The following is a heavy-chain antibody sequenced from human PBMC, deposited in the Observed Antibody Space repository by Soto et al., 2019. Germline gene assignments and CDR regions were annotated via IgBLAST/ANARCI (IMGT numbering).Heavy chain of an antibody. D-gene: IGHD1-26*01. CDR2: IYYSGST. V-gene: IGHV4-59*01. CDR3: ARRYGGNFDY. Sequence: SETLSITCTVSGGSINNYYWSWIRQPPGKGLEWIGYIYYSGSTNYNPSLKSRVTISVDTSKNQFSLKLSSVTAADTAVYYCARRYGGNFDYWGQGTLVTVSS. J-gene: IGHJ4*02. CDR1: GGSINNYY.